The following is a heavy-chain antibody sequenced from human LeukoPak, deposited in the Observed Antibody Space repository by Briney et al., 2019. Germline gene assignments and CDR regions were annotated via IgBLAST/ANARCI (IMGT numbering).Heavy chain of an antibody. CDR2: IKQDGSEK. D-gene: IGHD6-19*01. CDR3: ARDGWLVDY. CDR1: GFTFSSYW. V-gene: IGHV3-7*03. Sequence: PGGSLRLSCAASGFTFSSYWMGWSRQAPGKGRKWGANIKQDGSEKYYVDSVKGRFTISRDNAKNSLYLQMNSLRAEDTAVYYCARDGWLVDYWGQGTLVTVSS. J-gene: IGHJ4*02.